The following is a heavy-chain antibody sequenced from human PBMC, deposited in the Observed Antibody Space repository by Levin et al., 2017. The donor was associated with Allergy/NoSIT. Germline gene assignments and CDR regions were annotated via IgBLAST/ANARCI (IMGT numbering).Heavy chain of an antibody. D-gene: IGHD1-26*01. CDR1: GYSFTSYW. CDR2: IYPGDSDT. J-gene: IGHJ6*02. CDR3: ARHSGTTDYDYGMDV. V-gene: IGHV5-51*01. Sequence: GGSLRLSCKGSGYSFTSYWIGWVRQMPGKGLEWMGIIYPGDSDTRYSPSFQGQVTISADKSISTAYLQWSSLKASDTAMYYCARHSGTTDYDYGMDVWGQGTTVTVSS.